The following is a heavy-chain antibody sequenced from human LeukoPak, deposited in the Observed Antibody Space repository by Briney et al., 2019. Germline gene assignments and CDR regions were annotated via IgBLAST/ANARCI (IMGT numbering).Heavy chain of an antibody. Sequence: GASVKVSCKASGYTFTSYGISWVRQAPGQGLEWMGWISAYNGNTNYAQKLQGRVTMTTDTSTSTAYMELRSLRSDDTAVYYCARDRGVVPAAIPGYWGQGTLVTVSS. CDR1: GYTFTSYG. CDR2: ISAYNGNT. CDR3: ARDRGVVPAAIPGY. J-gene: IGHJ4*02. D-gene: IGHD2-2*01. V-gene: IGHV1-18*01.